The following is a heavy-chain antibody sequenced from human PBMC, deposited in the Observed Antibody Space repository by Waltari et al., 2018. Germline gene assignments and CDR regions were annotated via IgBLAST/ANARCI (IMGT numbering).Heavy chain of an antibody. J-gene: IGHJ5*01. D-gene: IGHD2-21*02. V-gene: IGHV1-3*01. Sequence: QVQLVQSGADVKKPGASVKVSCKASGYNFTTYAIHWVRQAPGQRLEWMGWINPASGNANSSLRFQGRVTITNDTSASTAYMELSSLKSEDTAVYYCARDFRRIGASGDSGVGWFDSWGQGTLVTFSS. CDR3: ARDFRRIGASGDSGVGWFDS. CDR2: INPASGNA. CDR1: GYNFTTYA.